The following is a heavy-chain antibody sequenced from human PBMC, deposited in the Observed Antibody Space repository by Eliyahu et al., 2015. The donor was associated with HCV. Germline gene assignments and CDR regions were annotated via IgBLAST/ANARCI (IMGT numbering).Heavy chain of an antibody. CDR3: ARDVVPGDGYNL. V-gene: IGHV4-39*07. D-gene: IGHD5-24*01. CDR2: IYYSGST. CDR1: GGXXSXSSYX. Sequence: QLQLQESGPGLVKPSETLSLTCTVXGGXXSXSSYXWGWVRQPPGKGLEWIGSIYYSGSTYYNPSLKSRVTISVDKSKNKFSLKLSSVTAADTAVYYCARDVVPGDGYNLWGQGTLVTVSS. J-gene: IGHJ4*02.